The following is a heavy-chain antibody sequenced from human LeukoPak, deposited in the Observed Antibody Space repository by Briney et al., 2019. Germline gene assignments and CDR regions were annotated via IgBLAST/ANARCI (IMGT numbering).Heavy chain of an antibody. CDR1: GFTFSDYY. Sequence: PGGSLRLSCAASGFTFSDYYMSWIRQAPGKGLEWVSYISSSSSYTNYADSVKSRFTISRDNAKNSLYLQMNSLRAEDTAVYFCSKDFTVTTVGYLHYWGQGTLVTVSS. V-gene: IGHV3-11*03. CDR3: SKDFTVTTVGYLHY. CDR2: ISSSSSYT. D-gene: IGHD4-17*01. J-gene: IGHJ4*02.